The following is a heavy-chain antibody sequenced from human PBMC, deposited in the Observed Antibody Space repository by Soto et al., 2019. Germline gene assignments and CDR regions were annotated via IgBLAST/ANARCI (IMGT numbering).Heavy chain of an antibody. D-gene: IGHD2-15*01. Sequence: QVQLVQSGAEVKKPGSSVKVSCKASGGTFSSYAISWVRQAPGQGLEWMGGITPIFGTANYAQRFQGRVTITAHESTSTAYMELSSLRSEDTAVYYCAREGSAAESYFDYWGQGTLVTVSS. J-gene: IGHJ4*02. V-gene: IGHV1-69*12. CDR2: ITPIFGTA. CDR3: AREGSAAESYFDY. CDR1: GGTFSSYA.